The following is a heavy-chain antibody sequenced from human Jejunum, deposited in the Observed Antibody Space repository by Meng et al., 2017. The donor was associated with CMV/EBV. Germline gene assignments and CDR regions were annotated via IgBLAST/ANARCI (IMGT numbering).Heavy chain of an antibody. D-gene: IGHD3-3*01. CDR2: MNPDGTTT. Sequence: CAASGFTFDDYAMHWGRQPPGKGLGWVSRMNPDGTTTNYADSVKGRFTISRDNAKNTLYLQMSGLRVEDTAVYYCTRDWSGYIDYWGQGNLVTVSS. V-gene: IGHV3-74*01. CDR3: TRDWSGYIDY. J-gene: IGHJ4*02. CDR1: GFTFDDYA.